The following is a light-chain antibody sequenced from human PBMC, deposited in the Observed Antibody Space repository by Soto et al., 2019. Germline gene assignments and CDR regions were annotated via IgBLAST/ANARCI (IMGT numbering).Light chain of an antibody. Sequence: EIVMTQSPATLSVAPGDRATLSCRASQSISTNLAWYQQKPGQPPRLLFFGASTRATGVPARFSGSGSGTEFTLTIRSLQSEEFAVYCCQQFDNWPPGGPFGQGTNVEV. J-gene: IGKJ1*01. CDR2: GAS. V-gene: IGKV3-15*01. CDR3: QQFDNWPPGGP. CDR1: QSISTN.